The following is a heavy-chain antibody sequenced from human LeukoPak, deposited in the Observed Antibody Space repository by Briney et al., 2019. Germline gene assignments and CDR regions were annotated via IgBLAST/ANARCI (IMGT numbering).Heavy chain of an antibody. J-gene: IGHJ5*02. CDR1: GYTFTGYY. D-gene: IGHD2-2*01. CDR3: ARGTREGYCSSTSCYVWFDP. V-gene: IGHV1-2*02. CDR2: INPNSGGT. Sequence: ASVTVSCKASGYTFTGYYMHWVRQAPGQGLEWMGWINPNSGGTNYAQKFQGRVTMTRDTSISTAYMELSRLRSDDTAVYYCARGTREGYCSSTSCYVWFDPWGQGTLVTVSS.